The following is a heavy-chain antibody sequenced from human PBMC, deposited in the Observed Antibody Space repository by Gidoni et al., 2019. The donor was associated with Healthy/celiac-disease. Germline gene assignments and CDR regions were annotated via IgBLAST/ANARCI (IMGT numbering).Heavy chain of an antibody. CDR3: ARARYCSSTSCYGPYYYGMDV. CDR2: INHRGST. D-gene: IGHD2-2*01. Sequence: QVQLQQWGAGLLKPSETLSLTCAVYGGSFSGYYWSWIRQPPGKGLEWIGEINHRGSTNYNPSLKSRVTISVDTSKNQFSLKLSSVTAADTAVYYCARARYCSSTSCYGPYYYGMDVWGQGTTVTVSS. J-gene: IGHJ6*02. V-gene: IGHV4-34*01. CDR1: GGSFSGYY.